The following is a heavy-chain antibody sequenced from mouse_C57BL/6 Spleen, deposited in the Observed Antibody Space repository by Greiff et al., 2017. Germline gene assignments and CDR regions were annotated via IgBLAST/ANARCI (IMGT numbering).Heavy chain of an antibody. CDR3: ARAIYDGYSAWFAY. CDR2: IGSDGST. J-gene: IGHJ3*01. V-gene: IGHV2-6*03. CDR1: GFSLTSYG. D-gene: IGHD2-3*01. Sequence: QVQLKQSGPGLVAPSQSLSITCTVSGFSLTSYGVHWVRQPPGKGLEWLVVIGSDGSTTYNSALKSRLSISKDNSKSQVFLKMNSLQTGDTAMYYCARAIYDGYSAWFAYWGQGTLVTVSA.